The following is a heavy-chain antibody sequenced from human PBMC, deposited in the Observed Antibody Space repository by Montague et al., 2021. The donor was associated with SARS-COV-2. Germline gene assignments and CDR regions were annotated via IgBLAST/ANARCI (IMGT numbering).Heavy chain of an antibody. CDR1: GGSISSYY. Sequence: SETLSLTCTVSGGSISSYYWSWIRQPPGKGLEWIGYIYYSGSTNXNPPLKSRVTISVDTSKKQFSLKLSSVTAADTAVYYCARAGRVRFLEYGMDVWGQGTTVTVSS. D-gene: IGHD3-3*01. CDR2: IYYSGST. CDR3: ARAGRVRFLEYGMDV. V-gene: IGHV4-59*01. J-gene: IGHJ6*02.